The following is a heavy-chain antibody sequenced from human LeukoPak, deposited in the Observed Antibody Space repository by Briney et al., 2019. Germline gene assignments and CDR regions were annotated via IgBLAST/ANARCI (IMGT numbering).Heavy chain of an antibody. CDR3: ARDLLLWFGELLSGGFDY. CDR1: GYTFTSYG. D-gene: IGHD3-10*01. Sequence: GASVKVSCKASGYTFTSYGISWVRQAPGQGLEWMGWISAYNGSTNYAQKLQGRVTMTTDTSTSAAYMELRSLRSDDTAVYYCARDLLLWFGELLSGGFDYWGQGTLVTVSS. J-gene: IGHJ4*02. V-gene: IGHV1-18*01. CDR2: ISAYNGST.